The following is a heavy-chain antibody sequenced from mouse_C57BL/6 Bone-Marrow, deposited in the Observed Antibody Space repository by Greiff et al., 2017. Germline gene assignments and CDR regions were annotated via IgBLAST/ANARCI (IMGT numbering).Heavy chain of an antibody. CDR3: AATYGGHMDD. CDR1: GYTFTSYW. CDR2: IHPNSGST. D-gene: IGHD1-1*01. Sequence: VQLQQPGAELVKPGASVKLSCKASGYTFTSYWMHWVKQRPGQGLEWIGMIHPNSGSTNYNEKFKSKATLTVDKSSSTAYMQLRSLTSEVSAVYYCAATYGGHMDDWGQGTSVTVSS. V-gene: IGHV1-64*01. J-gene: IGHJ4*01.